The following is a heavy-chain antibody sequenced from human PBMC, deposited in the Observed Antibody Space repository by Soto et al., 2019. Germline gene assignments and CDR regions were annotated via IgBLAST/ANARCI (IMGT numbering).Heavy chain of an antibody. CDR2: INYSGRA. J-gene: IGHJ5*01. CDR1: NGSFSGYY. D-gene: IGHD3-16*01. CDR3: ARRYYDFSGPYKWFDL. V-gene: IGHV4-34*01. Sequence: SETLSLTCAVYNGSFSGYYWSWIRQPPGKGLEWIGEINYSGRANYNPSLQSRLTMSVDTSKSQFSLRLNSVTAADTAVYYCARRYYDFSGPYKWFDLWAQGSLVTVSS.